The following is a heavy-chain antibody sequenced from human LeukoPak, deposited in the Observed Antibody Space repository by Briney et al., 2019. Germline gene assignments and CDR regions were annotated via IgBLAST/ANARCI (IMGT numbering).Heavy chain of an antibody. CDR3: AGDYDYGDYPGY. Sequence: GGSLRLSCAASGFTFSSYTMNWVRQAPGKGLEWVSYISSSSSTIYYADSVRGRFTISRDNAKNSLYLQMNSLRDEDTAVYYCAGDYDYGDYPGYWGQGTLVTVSS. V-gene: IGHV3-48*02. J-gene: IGHJ4*02. CDR2: ISSSSSTI. CDR1: GFTFSSYT. D-gene: IGHD4-17*01.